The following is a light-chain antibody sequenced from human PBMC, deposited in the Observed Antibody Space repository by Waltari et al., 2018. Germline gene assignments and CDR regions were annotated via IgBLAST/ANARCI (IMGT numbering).Light chain of an antibody. CDR1: SSYVGGYNL. J-gene: IGLJ2*01. Sequence: QSALTQPASVSGSPGQSITISCTGTSSYVGGYNLVSWYQQHPGEVPKLMIYEVTKRPSGISNRFSASKSGNTASLTISGLQAEDEADYYCCSFAGSTTVIFGGGTRLTVL. CDR2: EVT. CDR3: CSFAGSTTVI. V-gene: IGLV2-23*02.